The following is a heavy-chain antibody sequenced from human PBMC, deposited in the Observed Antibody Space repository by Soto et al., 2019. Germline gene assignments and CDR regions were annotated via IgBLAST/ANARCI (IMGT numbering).Heavy chain of an antibody. CDR3: ARRPTVGPLAENTFDI. CDR1: GGSISSSSYY. CDR2: VYYSGTT. Sequence: QLQLQESGPGLVKSSETLSLTCTVSGGSISSSSYYWNWIRQPPGKGLEWIGSVYYSGTTYYNPSLKRRVTISAATYNQFSLKLSSVTAADPAFYYCARRPTVGPLAENTFDIWGQGTMVTVSS. D-gene: IGHD6-19*01. J-gene: IGHJ3*02. V-gene: IGHV4-39*01.